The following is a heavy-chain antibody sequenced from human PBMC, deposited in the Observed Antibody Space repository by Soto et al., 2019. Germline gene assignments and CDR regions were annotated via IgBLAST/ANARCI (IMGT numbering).Heavy chain of an antibody. CDR1: GASIGRGGYY. Sequence: QVQLQESGPGLMKPSQTLSLTCTVSGASIGRGGYYWTWIRQHPGKALEWMGHIHFSGETNYNPSLMGRLTMSIDTSTNQFSLNLAAVTVADTAMYYCARDQGGDLDYWGQGTLVTVSS. CDR2: IHFSGET. D-gene: IGHD2-21*01. CDR3: ARDQGGDLDY. V-gene: IGHV4-31*03. J-gene: IGHJ4*02.